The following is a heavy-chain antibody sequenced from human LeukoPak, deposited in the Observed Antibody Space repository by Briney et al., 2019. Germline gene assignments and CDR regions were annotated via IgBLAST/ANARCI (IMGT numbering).Heavy chain of an antibody. CDR2: ISAYNGNT. D-gene: IGHD3-3*01. V-gene: IGHV1-18*01. J-gene: IGHJ3*02. CDR1: GYTFTSYG. CDR3: ARDSVFGVVIETYDAFDI. Sequence: VASVKVSCKASGYTFTSYGISWVRQAPGQGFEWMGWISAYNGNTNYAQKLQGRVTMTTDTSTSTAYMELRSLRSDDTAVYYCARDSVFGVVIETYDAFDIWGQGTMVTVSS.